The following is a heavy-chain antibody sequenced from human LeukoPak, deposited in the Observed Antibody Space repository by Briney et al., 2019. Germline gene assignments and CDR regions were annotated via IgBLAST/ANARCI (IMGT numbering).Heavy chain of an antibody. CDR2: IIPIFGTA. J-gene: IGHJ3*02. Sequence: GASVKVSCKASGGTFSSYAISWVRQAPGQGLEWMGGIIPIFGTANYAQKFQGRVTITADESTSTAYMELSSLRSEDTAVYYCARDLLGYCSSTSCYRRAFDIWGQGTMVTVSS. CDR3: ARDLLGYCSSTSCYRRAFDI. CDR1: GGTFSSYA. D-gene: IGHD2-2*02. V-gene: IGHV1-69*13.